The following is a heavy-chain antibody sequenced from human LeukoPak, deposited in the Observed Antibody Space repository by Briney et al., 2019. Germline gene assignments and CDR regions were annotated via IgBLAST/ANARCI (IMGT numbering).Heavy chain of an antibody. CDR3: ARDRHSSGRGGYFDY. V-gene: IGHV3-30*04. D-gene: IGHD6-19*01. CDR1: GFTFSSYA. J-gene: IGHJ4*02. Sequence: PGRSLRLSCAASGFTFSSYAMHWVRQAPGKGLEWVAVISYDGSNKYYADSVKGRFTISRDNSKNTLYLQMNSLRAEDTAVYYCARDRHSSGRGGYFDYWGQGTLVTVPS. CDR2: ISYDGSNK.